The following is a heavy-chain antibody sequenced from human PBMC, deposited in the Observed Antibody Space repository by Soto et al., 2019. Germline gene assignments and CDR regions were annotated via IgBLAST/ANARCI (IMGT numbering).Heavy chain of an antibody. V-gene: IGHV3-48*02. CDR2: ISSSSTI. D-gene: IGHD5-18*01. CDR3: ARDSGYNYGPIDY. CDR1: GFTFSSYS. J-gene: IGHJ4*02. Sequence: PGGSLRLSCAASGFTFSSYSMNWVRQAPGKGLEWVSYISSSSTIYYADSVKGRFTISRDNAKNSLYLQMNSLRDEDTAVYYCARDSGYNYGPIDYWGQGTLVTVSS.